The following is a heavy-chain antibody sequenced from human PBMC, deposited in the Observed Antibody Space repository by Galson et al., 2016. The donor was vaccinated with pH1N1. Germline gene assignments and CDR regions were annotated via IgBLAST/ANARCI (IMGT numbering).Heavy chain of an antibody. CDR3: ARHQSGVGGIPFAFDS. V-gene: IGHV4-38-2*01. CDR2: IYHSGNT. D-gene: IGHD3-3*01. CDR1: GYSISSGYY. Sequence: ETLSLTCAVSGYSISSGYYWGWIRQPPGKGLEWIGSIYHSGNTDYNPSLKSRVPTSVDRSKNQFSLKVTSVTAADTAIYYCARHQSGVGGIPFAFDSWGQGTLVTVSS. J-gene: IGHJ4*02.